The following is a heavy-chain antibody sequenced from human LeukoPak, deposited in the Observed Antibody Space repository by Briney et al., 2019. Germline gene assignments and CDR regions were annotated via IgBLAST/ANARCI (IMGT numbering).Heavy chain of an antibody. D-gene: IGHD4-11*01. CDR1: GGSTSSYY. CDR3: ARDLEEATVTTGDAFDI. Sequence: PSETLSLTCTVSGGSTSSYYWSWIRQPAGKGLEWIGRIYTSGSTNYNPSLKSRVTISVDKSKNQFSLKLSSVTAADTAVYYCARDLEEATVTTGDAFDIWGQGTMVTVSS. CDR2: IYTSGST. J-gene: IGHJ3*02. V-gene: IGHV4-4*07.